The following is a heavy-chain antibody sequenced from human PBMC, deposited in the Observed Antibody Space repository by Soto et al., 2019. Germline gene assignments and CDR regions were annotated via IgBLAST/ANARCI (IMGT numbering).Heavy chain of an antibody. J-gene: IGHJ6*02. D-gene: IGHD2-2*01. CDR3: ARDESAAIDYYYYGMDV. CDR2: IWYDRSNK. V-gene: IGHV3-33*01. CDR1: GFTFSSYG. Sequence: QVQLVESGGGVVQPGRSLRLSCAASGFTFSSYGMHWVRQAPGKGLEWVAVIWYDRSNKYYADSVKGRFTISRDNSKNTLYLQMNSLRAEDTAVYYCARDESAAIDYYYYGMDVWGQGTTVTVSS.